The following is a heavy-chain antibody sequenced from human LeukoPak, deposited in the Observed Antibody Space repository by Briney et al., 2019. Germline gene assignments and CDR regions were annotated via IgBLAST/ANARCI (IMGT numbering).Heavy chain of an antibody. J-gene: IGHJ5*02. CDR1: GGTFISYA. CDR3: ARSGSITMVRGVPFDP. V-gene: IGHV1-69*01. D-gene: IGHD3-10*01. Sequence: GSSVKVSCKASGGTFISYAISWVRQAPGQGLEWMGGIIPIFGTANYAQKFQGRVTITADESTSTAYMELSSLRSEDTAVYYCARSGSITMVRGVPFDPWGQGTLVTVSS. CDR2: IIPIFGTA.